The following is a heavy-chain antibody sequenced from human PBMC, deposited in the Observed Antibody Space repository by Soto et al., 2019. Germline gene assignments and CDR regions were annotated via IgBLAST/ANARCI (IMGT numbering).Heavy chain of an antibody. V-gene: IGHV1-24*01. Sequence: ASVKVSCKVSGYTLTELSMHWVRQAPGKGLEWMGGFDPEDGETIYAQKFQGRVTMTEDTSTDTAYMELSSLRSEDTAVYYCATVVAAYAEYFQHWGQDTLVTVSS. J-gene: IGHJ1*01. CDR1: GYTLTELS. CDR3: ATVVAAYAEYFQH. D-gene: IGHD2-15*01. CDR2: FDPEDGET.